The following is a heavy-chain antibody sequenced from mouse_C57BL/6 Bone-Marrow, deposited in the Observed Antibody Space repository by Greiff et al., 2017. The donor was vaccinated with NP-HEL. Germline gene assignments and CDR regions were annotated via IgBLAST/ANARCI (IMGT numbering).Heavy chain of an antibody. CDR3: ARGTVVATDAMDY. CDR2: IDPSDSYT. J-gene: IGHJ4*01. CDR1: GYTFTSYW. D-gene: IGHD1-1*01. V-gene: IGHV1-50*01. Sequence: QVQLQQPGAELVKPGASVKLSCKASGYTFTSYWMQWVKQRPGPGLEWIGEIDPSDSYTTYNQKFKGKATLTVDTSSSTAYMQLSSLTSEDSAVYYCARGTVVATDAMDYWGQGTSVTVSS.